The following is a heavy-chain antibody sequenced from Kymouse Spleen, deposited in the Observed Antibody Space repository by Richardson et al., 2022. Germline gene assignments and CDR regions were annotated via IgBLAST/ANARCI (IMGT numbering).Heavy chain of an antibody. J-gene: IGHJ4*02. Sequence: EVQLVESGGGLVKPGGSLRLSCAASGFTFSNAWMSWVRQAPGKGLEWVGRIKSKTDGGTTDYAAPVKGRFTISRDDSKNTLYLQMNSLKTEDTAVYYCTTLTYYDILTGYSPFDYWGQGTLVTVSS. V-gene: IGHV3-15*01. D-gene: IGHD3-9*01. CDR1: GFTFSNAW. CDR3: TTLTYYDILTGYSPFDY. CDR2: IKSKTDGGTT.